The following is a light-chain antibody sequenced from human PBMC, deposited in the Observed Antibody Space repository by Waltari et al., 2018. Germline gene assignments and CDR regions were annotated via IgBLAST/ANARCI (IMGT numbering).Light chain of an antibody. V-gene: IGLV2-14*01. CDR2: DVS. CDR1: NSDVGGPNH. Sequence: QSALTQPASVSGSPGQSITISCSGTNSDVGGPNHFSWSQPHPGKAPKPMIYDVSNRPSGVSDRFSGSKSDNTASLTISGLQAEDEADYYCNSFTDSVTWVFGGGTKLTVL. J-gene: IGLJ3*02. CDR3: NSFTDSVTWV.